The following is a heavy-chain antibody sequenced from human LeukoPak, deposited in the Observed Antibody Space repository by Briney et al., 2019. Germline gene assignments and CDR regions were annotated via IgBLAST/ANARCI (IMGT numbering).Heavy chain of an antibody. CDR3: ARDHQSGSYFDY. V-gene: IGHV3-21*01. D-gene: IGHD1-26*01. J-gene: IGHJ4*02. CDR2: ISSSSNYI. Sequence: GGSLRLSCAASGFTFSDYNMNWLRQAPGKGLEWVSSISSSSNYIYYAGSVKGRFTISRDNSKNTLYLQMNSLRAEDTAVYYCARDHQSGSYFDYWGQGTLVTVSS. CDR1: GFTFSDYN.